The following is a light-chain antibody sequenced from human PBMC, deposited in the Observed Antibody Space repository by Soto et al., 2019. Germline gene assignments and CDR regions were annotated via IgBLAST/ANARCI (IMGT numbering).Light chain of an antibody. CDR1: QDINIY. CDR2: DAS. V-gene: IGKV1-33*01. J-gene: IGKJ5*01. CDR3: QQYENLPT. Sequence: DIQMTQSPSSVFASVGDRVTITCQATQDINIYLNWYQQKPGKAPNLLIYDASNLEIGVPSRFSGSGSGTDFTFTISRLQPEDIATYYCQQYENLPTFGQGTRLEVK.